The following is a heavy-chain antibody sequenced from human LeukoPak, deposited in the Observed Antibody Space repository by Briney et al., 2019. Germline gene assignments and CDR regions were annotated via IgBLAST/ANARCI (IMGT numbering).Heavy chain of an antibody. V-gene: IGHV1-3*01. J-gene: IGHJ4*02. D-gene: IGHD1-26*01. Sequence: ASVKVSCKASGGTFSSYAISWVRQAPGQRLEWMGWINAGNGNTKYSQKFQGRVTITRDTSASTAYMELSSLRSEDTAVYYCARAFTPSIVAFYYWGQGTLVTVSS. CDR3: ARAFTPSIVAFYY. CDR2: INAGNGNT. CDR1: GGTFSSYA.